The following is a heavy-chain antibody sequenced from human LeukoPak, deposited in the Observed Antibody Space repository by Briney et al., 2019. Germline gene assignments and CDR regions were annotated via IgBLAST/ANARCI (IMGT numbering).Heavy chain of an antibody. J-gene: IGHJ4*02. Sequence: SETLSLTCTVSGGSISSSSYYWGWIRQPPGKGLEWIGSIYYSGSTYYNPSLKSRVTISVDTSKNQFSLKLSSVTAADTAVYYCARARGNSGSYYLDYWGQGTLVTVSS. CDR2: IYYSGST. CDR3: ARARGNSGSYYLDY. CDR1: GGSISSSSYY. V-gene: IGHV4-39*07. D-gene: IGHD1-26*01.